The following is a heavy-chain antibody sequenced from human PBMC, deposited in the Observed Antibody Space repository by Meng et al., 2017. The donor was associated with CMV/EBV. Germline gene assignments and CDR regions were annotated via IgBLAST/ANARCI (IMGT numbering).Heavy chain of an antibody. J-gene: IGHJ5*02. D-gene: IGHD6-19*01. Sequence: VPLVQYEAEVKKPAASVKASCKASGYTFTGYYMHWVRRAPGPGLEWMGWINPSSGGTNYAQKFQGRVTMTRDTSISTAYMELSRLRSDDTAVYYCARDRVAVAGNHWFDPWGQGTLVTVSS. V-gene: IGHV1-2*02. CDR1: GYTFTGYY. CDR3: ARDRVAVAGNHWFDP. CDR2: INPSSGGT.